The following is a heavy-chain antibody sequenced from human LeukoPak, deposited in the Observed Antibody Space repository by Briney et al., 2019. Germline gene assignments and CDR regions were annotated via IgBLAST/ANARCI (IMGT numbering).Heavy chain of an antibody. CDR3: ARDGAKSTVTTFGYYMDV. CDR2: ISHDGRNN. D-gene: IGHD4-17*01. J-gene: IGHJ6*03. Sequence: GGSLRLSCAASGFTFSSYRMHWVRQAPGKGLEWVAVISHDGRNNYYVDSVKGRFTISRDNSKNKVYMQMHSLRGEDTAVYYCARDGAKSTVTTFGYYMDVWGKGTTVTVSS. CDR1: GFTFSSYR. V-gene: IGHV3-30*04.